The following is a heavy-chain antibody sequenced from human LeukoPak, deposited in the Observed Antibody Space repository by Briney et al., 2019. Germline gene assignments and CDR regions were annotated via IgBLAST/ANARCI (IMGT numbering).Heavy chain of an antibody. J-gene: IGHJ4*02. CDR3: ARVQSVVVVMYYFDY. D-gene: IGHD3-22*01. V-gene: IGHV4-59*01. Sequence: PSETLSLTCTVSGGSISSYYWGWIRQPPGKGLEWIGYIYYSGSTNYNPSLKSRVTISVDTSKNQFSLKLSSVTAADTAVYYCARVQSVVVVMYYFDYWGQGTLVTVSS. CDR1: GGSISSYY. CDR2: IYYSGST.